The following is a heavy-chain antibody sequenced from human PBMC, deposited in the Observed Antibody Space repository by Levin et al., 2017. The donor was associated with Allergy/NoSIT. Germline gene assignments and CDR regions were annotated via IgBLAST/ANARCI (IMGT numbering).Heavy chain of an antibody. CDR1: GFTFSNAW. V-gene: IGHV3-15*01. CDR2: IKSKTDGGTT. J-gene: IGHJ6*02. D-gene: IGHD3-3*01. Sequence: GGSLRLSCAASGFTFSNAWMSWVRQAPGKGLEWVGRIKSKTDGGTTDYAAPVKGRFTISRDDSKNTLYLQMNSLKTEDTAVYYCTTVRDFWSGYYKGYYYYGMDVWGQGTTVTVSS. CDR3: TTVRDFWSGYYKGYYYYGMDV.